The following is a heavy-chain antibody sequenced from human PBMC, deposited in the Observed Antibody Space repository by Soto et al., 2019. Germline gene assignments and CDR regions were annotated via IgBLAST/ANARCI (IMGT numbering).Heavy chain of an antibody. D-gene: IGHD6-19*01. CDR2: INPNGGGT. Sequence: ASVNVSCKXSEHTFTGYYLHWVRQAPGQGLEWMGWINPNGGGTIYAQKFQGRLTMTRDTSITTAYMELTRLRADDTAFYFCATSSDWSPLLDYWGQGTLVTVSS. V-gene: IGHV1-2*02. J-gene: IGHJ4*02. CDR3: ATSSDWSPLLDY. CDR1: EHTFTGYY.